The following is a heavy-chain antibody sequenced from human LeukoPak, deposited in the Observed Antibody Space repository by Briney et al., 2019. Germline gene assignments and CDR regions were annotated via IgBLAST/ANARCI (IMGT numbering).Heavy chain of an antibody. CDR2: FIPIFGTA. Sequence: SVKVSCKASGGTFSSYAISWVRQAPGQGLEWMGGFIPIFGTANYAQKFQGRVTITADESTSTAYMELSSLRSEDTAVYYCARGYYDSSGYYYFDYWGQGTLVTVSS. V-gene: IGHV1-69*13. CDR3: ARGYYDSSGYYYFDY. J-gene: IGHJ4*02. D-gene: IGHD3-22*01. CDR1: GGTFSSYA.